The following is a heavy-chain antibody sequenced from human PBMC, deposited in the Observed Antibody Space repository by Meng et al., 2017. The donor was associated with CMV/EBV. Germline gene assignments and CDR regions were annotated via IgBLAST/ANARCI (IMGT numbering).Heavy chain of an antibody. J-gene: IGHJ6*02. CDR1: GFTFSDYY. CDR2: ISSSGSTI. D-gene: IGHD2-8*02. CDR3: AAELVADYYYYYGMDV. Sequence: GESLKISCAASGFTFSDYYMSWIRQAPGKGLEWVSYISSSGSTIYYADSVKGRFTISRDNAKNSLYLQMNSLRAEDTAVYYCAAELVADYYYYYGMDVWGRGTTVTVSS. V-gene: IGHV3-11*04.